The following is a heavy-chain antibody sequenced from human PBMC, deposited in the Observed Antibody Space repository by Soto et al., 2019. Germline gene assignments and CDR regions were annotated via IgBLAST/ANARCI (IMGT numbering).Heavy chain of an antibody. CDR2: IYSGGST. J-gene: IGHJ4*02. Sequence: EVQLVETGGGLIQPGGSLRLSCAASGFTVSSNYMSWVRQAPGKGLEWVSDIYSGGSTYYADSVKGRFTISRDNSKNTLYLQMNSLRAEDTAVYFCARGFSSWSKEEDDYWGQGTLVTVSS. D-gene: IGHD6-13*01. CDR1: GFTVSSNY. V-gene: IGHV3-53*02. CDR3: ARGFSSWSKEEDDY.